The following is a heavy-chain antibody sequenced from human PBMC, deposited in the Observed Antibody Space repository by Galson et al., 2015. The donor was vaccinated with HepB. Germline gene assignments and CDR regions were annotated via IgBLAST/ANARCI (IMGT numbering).Heavy chain of an antibody. V-gene: IGHV4-34*01. CDR3: ARGRIVVVPAAIPGLDY. D-gene: IGHD2-2*02. CDR1: GGSFSGYY. CDR2: INHSGST. Sequence: SETLSLTCAVYGGSFSGYYWSWIRQPPGKGLEWIGEINHSGSTNYNPSLKSRVTISVDTSKNQFSLKLSSVTAADTAVYYCARGRIVVVPAAIPGLDYWGQGTIVTVSS. J-gene: IGHJ4*03.